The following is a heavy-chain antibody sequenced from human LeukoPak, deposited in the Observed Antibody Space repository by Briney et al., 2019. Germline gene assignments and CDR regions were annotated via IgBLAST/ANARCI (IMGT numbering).Heavy chain of an antibody. Sequence: GGSLRLSCAASGFTFSSYWMSWVRQAPGKGLEWVANIKQDGSEKYYVDSVKGRFTISRDNAKNSLYLQMNSLRAEDTAVYYCVRNLAVAGTCFDSWGQGTLVTVSS. CDR2: IKQDGSEK. V-gene: IGHV3-7*03. CDR1: GFTFSSYW. D-gene: IGHD6-19*01. CDR3: VRNLAVAGTCFDS. J-gene: IGHJ4*02.